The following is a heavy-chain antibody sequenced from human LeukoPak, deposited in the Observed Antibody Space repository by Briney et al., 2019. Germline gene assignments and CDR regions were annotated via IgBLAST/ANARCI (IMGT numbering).Heavy chain of an antibody. CDR2: IDNSGST. CDR1: GGSISSTGYY. D-gene: IGHD3-16*01. J-gene: IGHJ6*03. V-gene: IGHV4-61*09. CDR3: ARDCEFCDLLFYMNV. Sequence: SQTLSLTCTVSGGSISSTGYYWTWIRQPAGKGLEWIGHIDNSGSTNCNPSLKSRVTISVDTSKNQFSLNLTSVTAADTAVYYCARDCEFCDLLFYMNVWGKGTTVTVSS.